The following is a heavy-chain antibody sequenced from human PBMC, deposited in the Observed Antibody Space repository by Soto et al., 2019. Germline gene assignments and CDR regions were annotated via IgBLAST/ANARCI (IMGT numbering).Heavy chain of an antibody. Sequence: SETLSLTCTVSGGSISSAAYCWSWIRQSPDKGLEWIGHIYDGGTTYSSPSLKGRVTISADTSETQFSLKLSSVTAADTAVYYCARVPGPWGQGTLVTVSS. CDR3: ARVPGP. V-gene: IGHV4-30-2*06. J-gene: IGHJ5*02. CDR1: GGSISSAAYC. CDR2: IYDGGTT.